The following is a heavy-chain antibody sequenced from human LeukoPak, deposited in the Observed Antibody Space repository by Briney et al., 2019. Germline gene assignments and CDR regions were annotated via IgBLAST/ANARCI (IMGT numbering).Heavy chain of an antibody. J-gene: IGHJ6*03. CDR2: INPNSGGT. D-gene: IGHD5-18*01. Sequence: ASVKVSCKASGYTFTGYYMHWVRQAPGQGLEWMGWINPNSGGTNYAQKFQGRVTITRDTSISTAYMELSRLRSDDTAVYYCAQQLWLRYYMDVWGKGTTVTVSS. V-gene: IGHV1-2*02. CDR1: GYTFTGYY. CDR3: AQQLWLRYYMDV.